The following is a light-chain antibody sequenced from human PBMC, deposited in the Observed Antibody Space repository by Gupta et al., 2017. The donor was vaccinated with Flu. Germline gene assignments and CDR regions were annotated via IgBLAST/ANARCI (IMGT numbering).Light chain of an antibody. CDR3: QRYGSSPPIT. CDR2: GAS. J-gene: IGKJ5*01. CDR1: QSVRGSY. V-gene: IGKV3-20*01. Sequence: EIVWRQPPGTLLFSPGEGATLSCRASQSVRGSYLAWYQQKPGQAPRLLIYGASSRATGIPDRFSGSGSGTDFTLTISRLEPEDFAVYYCQRYGSSPPITFGQGTRLEIK.